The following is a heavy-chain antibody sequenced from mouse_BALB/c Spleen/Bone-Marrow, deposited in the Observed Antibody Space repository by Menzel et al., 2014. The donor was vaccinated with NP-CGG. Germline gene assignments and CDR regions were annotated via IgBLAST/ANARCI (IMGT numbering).Heavy chain of an antibody. D-gene: IGHD1-1*01. CDR1: GYTFTSYW. CDR3: ARRAYGGSYGFAY. V-gene: IGHV1-7*01. Sequence: VKLQESGAELAKPGASLKMSCKASGYTFTSYWMHRVKQRPGQGLEWIGYINPSTDYTEYNQKFKDKATLTADKSSSTAFMQLSSLTSEDSAVYYCARRAYGGSYGFAYWGQGTLVTVSA. J-gene: IGHJ3*01. CDR2: INPSTDYT.